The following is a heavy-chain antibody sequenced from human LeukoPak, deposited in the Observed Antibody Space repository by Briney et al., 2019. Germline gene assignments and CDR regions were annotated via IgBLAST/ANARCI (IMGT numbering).Heavy chain of an antibody. D-gene: IGHD3-10*01. CDR3: ARTTMVRGTYYMDV. V-gene: IGHV4-61*08. CDR2: IHYSGST. Sequence: PSQTLSLTCTVSGDSISSGDYYWSWIRQPPGKGLQWIGCIHYSGSTNYNPSLKSRVTISVDTSKNQFSLKLSSVTAADTAVYYCARTTMVRGTYYMDVWGKGTTVTISS. J-gene: IGHJ6*03. CDR1: GDSISSGDYY.